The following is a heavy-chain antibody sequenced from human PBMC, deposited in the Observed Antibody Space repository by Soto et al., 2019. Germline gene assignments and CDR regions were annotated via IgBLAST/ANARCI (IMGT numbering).Heavy chain of an antibody. J-gene: IGHJ6*02. CDR1: GGSINSDDSY. CDR3: ARDRQSEIVAMLASNGMDV. D-gene: IGHD5-12*01. Sequence: QVQLQESGPGLVKPSQTLSPTCTVSGGSINSDDSYWSWLRQPPGRGLEWIGYIYDSETTYYNPSLKSRVTISVATSKNQFSLKLNSVTAADTAVYYCARDRQSEIVAMLASNGMDVWGQGTTVIVSS. V-gene: IGHV4-30-4*01. CDR2: IYDSETT.